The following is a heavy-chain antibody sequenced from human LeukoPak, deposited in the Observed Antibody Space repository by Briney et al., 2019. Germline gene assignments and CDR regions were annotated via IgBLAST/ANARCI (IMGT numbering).Heavy chain of an antibody. CDR2: ISASGGRA. D-gene: IGHD5-24*01. Sequence: GGSLRLSCAASGFTFSSYAMSWVRQAPGKGLEWVSGISASGGRAYYADSVKGRFTISRDNSENTLYLQMSSLRAEDTAVYYCAKGQESQTILDYWGQGTLVTVSS. J-gene: IGHJ4*02. V-gene: IGHV3-23*01. CDR3: AKGQESQTILDY. CDR1: GFTFSSYA.